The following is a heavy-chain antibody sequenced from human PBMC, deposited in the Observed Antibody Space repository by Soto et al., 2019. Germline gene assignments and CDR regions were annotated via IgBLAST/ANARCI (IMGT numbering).Heavy chain of an antibody. CDR1: GFSLSTSGVG. Sequence: QITLKESGPTLVKPTQPLTLTCTFSGFSLSTSGVGVGWIRQPPGKALEWLALIYWDDDKRYSPSLKSRLTITKDTSKNQVVLTITNMDPVDTATYYCAHRDYGDPEVHFDYWGQGTLVTVSS. J-gene: IGHJ4*02. V-gene: IGHV2-5*02. CDR2: IYWDDDK. D-gene: IGHD4-17*01. CDR3: AHRDYGDPEVHFDY.